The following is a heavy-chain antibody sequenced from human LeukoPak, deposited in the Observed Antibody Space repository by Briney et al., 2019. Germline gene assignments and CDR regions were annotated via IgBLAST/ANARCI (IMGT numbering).Heavy chain of an antibody. CDR1: GFTFGSYG. Sequence: GGSLRLSCAASGFTFGSYGMHWVRQAPGKGLEWVAVISYDGSNKFYADSVKGRFTISRDNAKNTLYLQMSSLRAEDTAVYYCAKGVWVVRGVIGDGFDIWGQGTKVTVSS. D-gene: IGHD3-10*01. J-gene: IGHJ3*02. V-gene: IGHV3-30*18. CDR3: AKGVWVVRGVIGDGFDI. CDR2: ISYDGSNK.